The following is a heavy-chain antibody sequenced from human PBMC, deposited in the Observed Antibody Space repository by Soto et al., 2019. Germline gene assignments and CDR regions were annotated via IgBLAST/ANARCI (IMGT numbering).Heavy chain of an antibody. V-gene: IGHV4-31*03. CDR2: IYYSGST. D-gene: IGHD3-22*01. J-gene: IGHJ4*02. CDR1: GGSISSGGYY. Sequence: SETLSLTCTVSGGSISSGGYYWSWIRQHPGKGLEWIGYIYYSGSTYYNPSLKSRVTISVDTSKNQFSLKLSSVTAADTAVYYCARESYYYDNPPFDYWGQGTLVTVSS. CDR3: ARESYYYDNPPFDY.